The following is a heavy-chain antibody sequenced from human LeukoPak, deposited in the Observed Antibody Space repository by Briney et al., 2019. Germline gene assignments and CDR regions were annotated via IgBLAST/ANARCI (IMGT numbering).Heavy chain of an antibody. V-gene: IGHV1-2*02. Sequence: GASVKVSCKASGYTFTGYYMHWVRQAPGQGLEWMGWINPNSGGTNYAQKFQGRVTMTRDTSISTAYMELSRLRSDDTAVYYCARGGNNQSKYHNWFDPWGQGTLVTVSS. CDR3: ARGGNNQSKYHNWFDP. J-gene: IGHJ5*02. CDR2: INPNSGGT. D-gene: IGHD1-14*01. CDR1: GYTFTGYY.